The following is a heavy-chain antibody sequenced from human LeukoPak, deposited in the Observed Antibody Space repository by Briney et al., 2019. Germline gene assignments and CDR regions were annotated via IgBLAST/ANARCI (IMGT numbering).Heavy chain of an antibody. V-gene: IGHV5-51*01. J-gene: IGHJ6*03. CDR1: GYSFTSYW. CDR3: ARHDSSSWSHYYYMDV. D-gene: IGHD6-13*01. Sequence: GESLKISCKGSGYSFTSYWIGWVRQMPGKGLEWMGIIYPGDSDTRYSPSFQGQVTISADKSISTAYLQWSSLKASDTAMYYCARHDSSSWSHYYYMDVWAKGTTVTVSS. CDR2: IYPGDSDT.